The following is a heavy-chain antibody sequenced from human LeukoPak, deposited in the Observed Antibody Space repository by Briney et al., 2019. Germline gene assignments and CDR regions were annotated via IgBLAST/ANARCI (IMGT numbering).Heavy chain of an antibody. CDR3: AKDGGLWVSAHWGDS. CDR1: GFTFSNYW. Sequence: GGSLRLSCAASGFTFSNYWMHWVRQAPGEALMWVSRIKSDGSSTTYADPVKGRFTISRDNAKNTLYLQMNSLRAEDTAVYYCAKDGGLWVSAHWGDSWGRGTLVTVSS. CDR2: IKSDGSST. D-gene: IGHD7-27*01. J-gene: IGHJ4*02. V-gene: IGHV3-74*01.